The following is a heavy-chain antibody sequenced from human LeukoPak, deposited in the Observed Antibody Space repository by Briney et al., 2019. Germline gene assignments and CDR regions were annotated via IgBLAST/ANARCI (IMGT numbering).Heavy chain of an antibody. Sequence: SGTLSLTCAVSGGSISSSNWWSWVRQPPGKGLGWIGEIYHSGSTNYNPSLKSRVTISVDTSKNQFSLKLSSVTAADTAVYYCARLVTEYGDYATYYYYYMDVWGKGTTVTISS. CDR3: ARLVTEYGDYATYYYYYMDV. J-gene: IGHJ6*03. CDR1: GGSISSSNW. CDR2: IYHSGST. V-gene: IGHV4-4*02. D-gene: IGHD4-17*01.